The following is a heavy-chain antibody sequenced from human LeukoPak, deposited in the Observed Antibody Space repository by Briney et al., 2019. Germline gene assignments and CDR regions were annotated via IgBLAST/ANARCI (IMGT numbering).Heavy chain of an antibody. CDR3: ARWTRITIFGVVIKRRGYYYGMDV. CDR2: INPNSGGT. J-gene: IGHJ6*02. D-gene: IGHD3-3*01. V-gene: IGHV1-2*02. Sequence: SVKVSCKASGYTFTGYYMHWVRQAPGQGLEWMGWINPNSGGTNYAQKFQGRVTMTRDTSISTAYMELSRLRSDDTAVYYCARWTRITIFGVVIKRRGYYYGMDVWGQGTTVTVSS. CDR1: GYTFTGYY.